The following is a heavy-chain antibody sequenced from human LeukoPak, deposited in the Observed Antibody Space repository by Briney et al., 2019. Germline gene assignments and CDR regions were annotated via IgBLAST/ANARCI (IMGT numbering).Heavy chain of an antibody. D-gene: IGHD2-2*01. Sequence: PGGSLRLSCAASGFTFSTYWMHWVRQVPGKGLVWVSRINTDGSNTRYADSVKGRFTISRDNSKNTVYLQMNSLRAEDTAVYYCARGETSSYDYWGQGTLVTVSS. CDR3: ARGETSSYDY. CDR2: INTDGSNT. J-gene: IGHJ4*02. V-gene: IGHV3-74*01. CDR1: GFTFSTYW.